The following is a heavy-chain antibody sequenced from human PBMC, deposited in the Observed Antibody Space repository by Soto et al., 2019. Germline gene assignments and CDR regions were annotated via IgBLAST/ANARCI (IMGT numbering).Heavy chain of an antibody. CDR2: IYYSGGT. Sequence: SETLSLTCTVSGGSISSYYWSWIRQPPGKGLEWIGYIYYSGGTNYNPSLKSRVTISVDTSKNQFSLKLTSVTAADTAVYYCARRYGGNFDYWGQGSLATVSS. CDR1: GGSISSYY. CDR3: ARRYGGNFDY. D-gene: IGHD1-26*01. J-gene: IGHJ4*02. V-gene: IGHV4-59*01.